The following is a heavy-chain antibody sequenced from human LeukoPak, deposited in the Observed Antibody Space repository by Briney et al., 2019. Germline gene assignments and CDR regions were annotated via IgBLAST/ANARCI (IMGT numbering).Heavy chain of an antibody. CDR2: ISAYNGNT. CDR3: ARHYGSGSYYFYYGMDV. V-gene: IGHV1-18*01. CDR1: GYTFTSYG. D-gene: IGHD3-10*01. Sequence: GASVKVSCEASGYTFTSYGISWVRQAPGQGLEWMGWISAYNGNTNYAQKLQGRVTMTTDTSTSTAYMELRSLRSDDTAVYYCARHYGSGSYYFYYGMDVWGQGTTVTVSS. J-gene: IGHJ6*02.